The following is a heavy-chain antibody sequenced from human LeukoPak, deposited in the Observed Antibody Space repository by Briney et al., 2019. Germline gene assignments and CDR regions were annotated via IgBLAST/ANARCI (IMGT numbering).Heavy chain of an antibody. CDR1: GGSISSSSYY. CDR2: IYYSGST. D-gene: IGHD3-9*01. CDR3: TRRLVSGRAFDY. Sequence: SETLSLTCTVSGGSISSSSYYWGWIRQPPGKGLEWIGSIYYSGSTYYNPSLKSRVTISVDTSKNQFSLKLSSVTAADTAVYFCTRRLVSGRAFDYWGQGALVTVSS. V-gene: IGHV4-39*01. J-gene: IGHJ4*02.